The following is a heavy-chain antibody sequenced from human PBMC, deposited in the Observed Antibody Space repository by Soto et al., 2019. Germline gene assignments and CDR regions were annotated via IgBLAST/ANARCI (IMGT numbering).Heavy chain of an antibody. CDR3: ARHGYTSGRTYFDY. D-gene: IGHD6-19*01. CDR2: IYDRGST. V-gene: IGHV4-39*01. Sequence: QLQLQESGPGLVKPSETLSLTCTVSGGSIGSSSYYWGWIRQPPGNGLEWIGSIYDRGSTYSNPSLKSRLTTSLDTSKNQFSLKLTSVTAADTAVYYCARHGYTSGRTYFDYWGQGTLVTVSS. J-gene: IGHJ4*02. CDR1: GGSIGSSSYY.